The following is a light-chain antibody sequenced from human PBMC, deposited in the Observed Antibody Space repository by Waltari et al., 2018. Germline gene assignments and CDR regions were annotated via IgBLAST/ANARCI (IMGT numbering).Light chain of an antibody. J-gene: IGLJ1*01. CDR3: CSDTNSGSYV. V-gene: IGLV2-14*03. CDR1: ISDVGAFPH. CDR2: DVS. Sequence: QSALAQPASVSGSPGQSITIPCPGSISDVGAFPHVSWYQHHPGKAPTLLIYDVSVRPAAVSIRFSGSKSGNTASLTISGLQPEDEADYYCCSDTNSGSYVFGGGTKVTVL.